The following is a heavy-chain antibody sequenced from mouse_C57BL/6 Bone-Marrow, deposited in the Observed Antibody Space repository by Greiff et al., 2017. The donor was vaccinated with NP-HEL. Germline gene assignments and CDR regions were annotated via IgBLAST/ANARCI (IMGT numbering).Heavy chain of an antibody. CDR2: ISSGGSYT. CDR1: GFTFSSYG. V-gene: IGHV5-6*01. D-gene: IGHD2-2*01. Sequence: EVQRVESGGDLVKPGGSLKLSCAASGFTFSSYGMSWVRQTPDKRLEWVATISSGGSYTYYPDSVKGRFTISRDNAKNTLYLQMSSLKSEDTAMYYCARHLWLRRAYWGRGTLVTVSA. CDR3: ARHLWLRRAY. J-gene: IGHJ3*01.